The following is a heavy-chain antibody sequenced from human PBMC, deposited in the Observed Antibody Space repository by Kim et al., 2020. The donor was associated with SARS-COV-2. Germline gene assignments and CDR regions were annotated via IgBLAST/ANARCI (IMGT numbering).Heavy chain of an antibody. CDR1: GFTVSSNY. Sequence: GGSLRLSCAASGFTVSSNYMSWVRQAPGKGLEWVSVIYSGGSTYYADSVKGRFTISRDNSKNTLYLQMNSLRAEDTAVYYCARVDSSGYYYPLYYYGMDVWGQGTTVTVSS. J-gene: IGHJ6*02. CDR3: ARVDSSGYYYPLYYYGMDV. CDR2: IYSGGST. V-gene: IGHV3-53*01. D-gene: IGHD3-22*01.